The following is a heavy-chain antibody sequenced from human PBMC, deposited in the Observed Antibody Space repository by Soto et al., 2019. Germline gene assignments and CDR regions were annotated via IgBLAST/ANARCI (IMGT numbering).Heavy chain of an antibody. D-gene: IGHD3-22*01. CDR3: NAYFYDTSTYGAGY. Sequence: SETLSLTCAVYGGSFSGYYWNWIRQPPGKGLEWIGEISHSGSTNYNPSLKSRVTVSVDTSKNQCSLKLTSMTAADTAVYYCNAYFYDTSTYGAGYWGQGTLVTVSS. CDR2: ISHSGST. V-gene: IGHV4-34*01. J-gene: IGHJ4*02. CDR1: GGSFSGYY.